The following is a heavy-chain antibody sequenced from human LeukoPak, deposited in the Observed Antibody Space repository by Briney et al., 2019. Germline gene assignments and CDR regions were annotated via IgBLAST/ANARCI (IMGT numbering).Heavy chain of an antibody. V-gene: IGHV4-59*01. CDR2: IYNSGST. CDR3: AGLLNDYGDY. Sequence: SETLSLTCTVSGGSISSYYWIWIRQPPGKGLEGIGYIYNSGSTNYNPSLKSRVTISVDTSKNQFSLKLNSVPAADTAVYYCAGLLNDYGDYWGQGTLVTVSS. J-gene: IGHJ4*02. CDR1: GGSISSYY.